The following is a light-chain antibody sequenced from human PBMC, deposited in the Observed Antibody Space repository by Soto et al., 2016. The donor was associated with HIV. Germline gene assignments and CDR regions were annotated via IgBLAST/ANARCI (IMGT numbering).Light chain of an antibody. Sequence: AIRMTQSPSSLSASTGDRVTITCRASQDISTYLAWYQQKPGKAPKLLIYAASALQSGVPSRFIGSGSGTDFTLTISSVQPEDAATYYCQKYNSAPLTFGGGTKVEIK. CDR1: QDISTY. CDR2: AAS. V-gene: IGKV1-8*01. J-gene: IGKJ4*01. CDR3: QKYNSAPLT.